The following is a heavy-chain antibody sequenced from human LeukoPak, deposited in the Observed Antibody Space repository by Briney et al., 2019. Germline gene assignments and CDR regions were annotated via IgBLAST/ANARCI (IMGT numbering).Heavy chain of an antibody. CDR2: INHSGST. CDR1: GGSFSGYY. Sequence: PSETLSLTCAVYGGSFSGYYWSWIRQPPGKGLEWIGEINHSGSTNYNPSLKSRVTISVDTCKNQFSLKLSSVTAADTAVYYCAREPGIAVAGTGYYFDYWGQGTLVTVSS. V-gene: IGHV4-34*01. CDR3: AREPGIAVAGTGYYFDY. D-gene: IGHD6-19*01. J-gene: IGHJ4*02.